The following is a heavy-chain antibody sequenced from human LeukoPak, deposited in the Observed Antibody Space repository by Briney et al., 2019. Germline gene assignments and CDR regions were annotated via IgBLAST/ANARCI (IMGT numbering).Heavy chain of an antibody. D-gene: IGHD5-24*01. V-gene: IGHV3-30*03. Sequence: GGSLRLSCAASGSTFSSYGMPWVRQAPGKGLEWVAFISHDGSNKYYADSVKGRFTISRDNSKNTLFLQMNSLRTKDTAVYYCAPMATNGMDVWGQGTTVIVSS. CDR2: ISHDGSNK. J-gene: IGHJ6*02. CDR1: GSTFSSYG. CDR3: APMATNGMDV.